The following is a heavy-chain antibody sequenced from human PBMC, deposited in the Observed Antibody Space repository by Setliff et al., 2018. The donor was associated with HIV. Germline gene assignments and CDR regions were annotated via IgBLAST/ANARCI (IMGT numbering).Heavy chain of an antibody. CDR3: VRGGAAYNRDYNEYYYMDV. CDR2: MKPDSGNT. J-gene: IGHJ6*03. Sequence: ASVKVSCKASGYTFTRFEINWVRQAPGQGLEWMGWMKPDSGNTGYAQKFQGRVTMTRNTSISTAYLELSNLRSEDTAVYYCVRGGAAYNRDYNEYYYMDVWGTGTTVTVSS. V-gene: IGHV1-8*01. D-gene: IGHD1-7*01. CDR1: GYTFTRFE.